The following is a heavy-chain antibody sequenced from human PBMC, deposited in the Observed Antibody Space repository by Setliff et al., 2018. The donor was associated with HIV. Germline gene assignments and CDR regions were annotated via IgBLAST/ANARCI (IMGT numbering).Heavy chain of an antibody. CDR2: IYGSGTT. Sequence: KPSETLSLTCSVAGASMTSHLTWIRQPRGMGLEWIGNIYGSGTTKYNPSLRSRVTISVDTSKNQFSLKLSSLPAADTAVYYCARAPGAYYYDSSGYPIGIRFDYWGQGTLVTVSS. V-gene: IGHV4-59*08. J-gene: IGHJ4*02. CDR3: ARAPGAYYYDSSGYPIGIRFDY. D-gene: IGHD3-22*01. CDR1: GASMTSH.